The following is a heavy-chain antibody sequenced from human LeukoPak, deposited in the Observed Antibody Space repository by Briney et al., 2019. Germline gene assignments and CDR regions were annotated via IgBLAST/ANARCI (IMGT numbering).Heavy chain of an antibody. CDR2: IYSGGNT. J-gene: IGHJ4*02. D-gene: IGHD6-19*01. CDR3: ARLRALYSSGWLPYYFDY. V-gene: IGHV3-53*01. CDR1: GFTVSSNY. Sequence: PGGSLRLSCAASGFTVSSNYMSWVRQAPGKGLEWVSLIYSGGNTFYADSVKGRFTISRDNSKNTLYLQMNSLRAEDTAVYYCARLRALYSSGWLPYYFDYWGQGTLVTVSS.